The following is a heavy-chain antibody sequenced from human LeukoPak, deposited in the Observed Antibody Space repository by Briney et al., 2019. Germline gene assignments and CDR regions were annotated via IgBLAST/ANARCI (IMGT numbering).Heavy chain of an antibody. D-gene: IGHD3-10*02. J-gene: IGHJ6*04. V-gene: IGHV3-48*04. CDR1: GFPFTSYW. CDR2: ISSSGSTI. CDR3: AELGITMIGGV. Sequence: GGSLRLSCAASGFPFTSYWMTWVRQAPGMGLEWVSYISSSGSTIYYADSVKGRFTISRDNAKNSLYLQMNSLRAEDTAVYYCAELGITMIGGVWGKGTTVTISS.